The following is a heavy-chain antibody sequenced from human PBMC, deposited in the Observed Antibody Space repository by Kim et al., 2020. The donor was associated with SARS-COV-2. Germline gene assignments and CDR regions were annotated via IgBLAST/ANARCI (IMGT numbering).Heavy chain of an antibody. CDR3: AKGRYRYGSTFYYGLNF. CDR1: GFTFSNYD. Sequence: GGSLRLSCAASGFTFSNYDMTWVRQAPGKGLEGVSTVFDNGGSTYYAESVRGRFTVSRDNSKNTLYLQMNSLRGEDTAIYYCAKGRYRYGSTFYYGLNFWGPGTTVTVSS. CDR2: VFDNGGST. J-gene: IGHJ6*02. V-gene: IGHV3-23*01. D-gene: IGHD5-18*01.